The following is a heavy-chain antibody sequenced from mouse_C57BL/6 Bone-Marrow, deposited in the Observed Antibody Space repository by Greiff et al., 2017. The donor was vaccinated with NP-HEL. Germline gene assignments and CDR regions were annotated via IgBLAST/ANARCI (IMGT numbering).Heavy chain of an antibody. CDR2: FHPYNDDT. Sequence: LVESGAELVKPGASVKMSCKASGYTFTTYPIEWMKQNHGKSLEWIGNFHPYNDDTKYNEKFKGKATLTVEKSSSTVYLELSRLTSDDSAVYYCARGGYFYWYFDVWGTGTTVTVSS. CDR3: ARGGYFYWYFDV. CDR1: GYTFTTYP. V-gene: IGHV1-47*01. J-gene: IGHJ1*03. D-gene: IGHD2-3*01.